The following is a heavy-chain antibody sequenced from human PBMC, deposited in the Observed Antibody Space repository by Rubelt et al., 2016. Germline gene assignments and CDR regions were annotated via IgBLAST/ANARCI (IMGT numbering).Heavy chain of an antibody. J-gene: IGHJ4*02. V-gene: IGHV4-31*03. CDR3: ARDDYGDSYFDY. D-gene: IGHD4-17*01. Sequence: QVQLQESGPGLVKPSQTLSLTCTVSAASISSGGYFWSRIRQHPGKGLEWIGNISYSGSTSYTPSLKSRVTISVDTSKKQFSLKLSSVTAADTAVYYCARDDYGDSYFDYWGQGTLVTVSS. CDR1: AASISSGGYF. CDR2: ISYSGST.